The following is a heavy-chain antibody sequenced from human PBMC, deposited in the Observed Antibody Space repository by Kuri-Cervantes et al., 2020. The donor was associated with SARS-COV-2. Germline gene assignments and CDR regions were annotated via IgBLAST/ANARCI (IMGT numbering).Heavy chain of an antibody. Sequence: GESLKISCAASGFTFSDYYMSWIRQAPGKGLEWVSYISSSGSTIYYADSVKGRFTISRDNAKNSLYLQMNSLRAEDTAVYYCARRGAGTYCFDYWGQGALVTVSS. V-gene: IGHV3-11*01. J-gene: IGHJ4*02. CDR2: ISSSGSTI. D-gene: IGHD1-14*01. CDR1: GFTFSDYY. CDR3: ARRGAGTYCFDY.